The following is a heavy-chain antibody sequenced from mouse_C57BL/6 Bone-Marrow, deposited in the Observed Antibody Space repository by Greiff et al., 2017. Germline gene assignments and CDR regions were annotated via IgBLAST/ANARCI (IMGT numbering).Heavy chain of an antibody. CDR3: ARGLRSFDY. Sequence: DVHLVESGGGLVKPGGSLKLSCAASGFTFSSYAMSWVRQTPEKRLEWVATISDGGSYTYYPDNVKGRFTISRDNAKNNLYLQMSHLKSEDTAVYYCARGLRSFDYWGQGTTLTVSS. D-gene: IGHD1-1*01. CDR1: GFTFSSYA. V-gene: IGHV5-4*01. CDR2: ISDGGSYT. J-gene: IGHJ2*01.